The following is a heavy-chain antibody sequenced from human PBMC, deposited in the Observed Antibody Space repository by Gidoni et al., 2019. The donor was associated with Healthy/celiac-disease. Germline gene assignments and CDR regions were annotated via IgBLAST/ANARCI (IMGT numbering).Heavy chain of an antibody. CDR2: IRSKANSYAT. V-gene: IGHV3-73*01. J-gene: IGHJ4*02. Sequence: EVQLVESGGGLVQPGGSLKLSCAASGFTFSGSAMHWVRQASGKGLEWVGRIRSKANSYATAYAASVKGRFTISRDDSKNTAYLQMNSLKTEDTAVYYCTPGAGYYDILTGYPYFDYWGQGTLVTVSS. CDR1: GFTFSGSA. D-gene: IGHD3-9*01. CDR3: TPGAGYYDILTGYPYFDY.